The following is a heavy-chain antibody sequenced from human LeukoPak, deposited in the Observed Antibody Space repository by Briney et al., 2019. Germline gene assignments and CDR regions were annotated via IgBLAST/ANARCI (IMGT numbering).Heavy chain of an antibody. D-gene: IGHD3-22*01. CDR2: IWYDGSNK. V-gene: IGHV3-33*01. CDR1: GFTFSSYG. CDR3: ARPYDSSGYYYFDY. J-gene: IGHJ4*02. Sequence: PGGSLRPSCAASGFTFSSYGMHWVRQAPGKGLEWVAVIWYDGSNKYYADSVKGRFTISRDNSKNTLYLQMNSLRAEDTAVYYRARPYDSSGYYYFDYWGQGTLVTVSS.